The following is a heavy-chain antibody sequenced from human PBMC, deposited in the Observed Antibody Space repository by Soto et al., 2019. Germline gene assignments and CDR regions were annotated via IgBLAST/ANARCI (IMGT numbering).Heavy chain of an antibody. CDR2: MNQDGTDK. CDR1: GFTFSSSW. Sequence: EVHLVESGGGLVQPGGSLRLSCSASGFTFSSSWMSWVRQAPEKGLEWVAHMNQDGTDKYYVDSVKGRFTISRDNAKNSLYLQMNSLRAEDTAVYYCVGWADGSHWGQGTLVSVSS. CDR3: VGWADGSH. V-gene: IGHV3-7*01. J-gene: IGHJ4*02. D-gene: IGHD1-26*01.